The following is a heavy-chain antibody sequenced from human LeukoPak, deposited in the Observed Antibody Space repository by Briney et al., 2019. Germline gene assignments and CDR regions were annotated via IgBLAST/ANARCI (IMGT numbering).Heavy chain of an antibody. J-gene: IGHJ4*02. CDR1: GFTFSSYS. CDR3: ARLYDSNRDHSGYGY. Sequence: GGSLRLSCAASGFTFSSYSMNWVRQAPGKGLEGVSSISSSSSYIYYAAAVKGRFTISRDNAKNSLYLQMNSLRAEDTAVYYCARLYDSNRDHSGYGYWGQGTLVTVSS. D-gene: IGHD5-12*01. CDR2: ISSSSSYI. V-gene: IGHV3-21*01.